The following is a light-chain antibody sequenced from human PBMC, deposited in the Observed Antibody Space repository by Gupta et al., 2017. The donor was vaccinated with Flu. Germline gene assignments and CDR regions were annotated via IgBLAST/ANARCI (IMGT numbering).Light chain of an antibody. Sequence: DIQMPQSPSTLPASVGDRVTITCRASQSSSNWLAWYQQKPGKAPSLLIYKASTLESGGPSRFRASGSGTEFTLIISSLQPDDFATYYCQQYNSYSWTFGQGTKVEI. CDR3: QQYNSYSWT. CDR2: KAS. J-gene: IGKJ1*01. V-gene: IGKV1-5*03. CDR1: QSSSNW.